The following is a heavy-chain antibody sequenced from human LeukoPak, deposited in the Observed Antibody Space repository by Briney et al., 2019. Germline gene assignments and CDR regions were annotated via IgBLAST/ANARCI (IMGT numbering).Heavy chain of an antibody. CDR3: ARVGYGSGSNHLDY. Sequence: SETLSLTCTVSGGFISSSSYYWGWIRQPPGKGLEWIGYIYYSGSTYYNPSLKSRVTISVDTSKNQFSLKLSSVTAADTAVYYCARVGYGSGSNHLDYWGQGTLVTVSS. J-gene: IGHJ4*02. CDR1: GGFISSSSYY. CDR2: IYYSGST. D-gene: IGHD3-10*01. V-gene: IGHV4-31*03.